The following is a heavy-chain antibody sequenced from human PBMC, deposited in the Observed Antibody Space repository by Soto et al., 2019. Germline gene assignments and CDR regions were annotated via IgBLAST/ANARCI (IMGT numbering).Heavy chain of an antibody. CDR3: AATYYYGSVSYYNVPRLFLFDY. CDR1: GYTFTSYA. CDR2: INAGNGNT. V-gene: IGHV1-3*01. Sequence: GASVKVSCKASGYTFTSYAMHWVRQAPGQRLEWMGWINAGNGNTKYSQKFQGRVTITRDTSASTAYMELSSLRSEDTAVYYCAATYYYGSVSYYNVPRLFLFDYWGQGTLVTVSS. J-gene: IGHJ4*02. D-gene: IGHD3-10*01.